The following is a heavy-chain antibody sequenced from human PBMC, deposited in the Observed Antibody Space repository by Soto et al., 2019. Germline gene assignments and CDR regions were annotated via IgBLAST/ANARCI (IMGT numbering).Heavy chain of an antibody. Sequence: QVQLQQWGAGPLRPLETLSLTCGVSGGSFSGYYWAWIRQSPGKGLEWIGEINDRGSINYNPSQKSRVNISVDTSKNHYSLNLRSVTAADTAVYYCARESHDILTGPPWVWYFDLWGRGTLVTVSS. D-gene: IGHD3-9*01. CDR1: GGSFSGYY. CDR2: INDRGSI. V-gene: IGHV4-34*01. CDR3: ARESHDILTGPPWVWYFDL. J-gene: IGHJ2*01.